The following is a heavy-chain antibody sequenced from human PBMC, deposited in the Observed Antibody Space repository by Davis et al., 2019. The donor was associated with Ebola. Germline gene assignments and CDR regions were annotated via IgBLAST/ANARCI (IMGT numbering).Heavy chain of an antibody. J-gene: IGHJ6*02. Sequence: AASVKVSCKASGFTFTSSAVQWVRQARGQRLEWIGWIVVGSGNTNYAQKFQERVTITRDMSTSTAYMELSSLRSEDTAVYYCARGNDGDYYYYGMDVWGQGTTVTVSS. V-gene: IGHV1-58*01. CDR1: GFTFTSSA. D-gene: IGHD1-1*01. CDR2: IVVGSGNT. CDR3: ARGNDGDYYYYGMDV.